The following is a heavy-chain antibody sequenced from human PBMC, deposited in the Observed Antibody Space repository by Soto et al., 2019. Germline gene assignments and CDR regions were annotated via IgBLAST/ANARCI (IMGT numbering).Heavy chain of an antibody. CDR2: IYFTGNT. Sequence: SETLSLTCTASGGSITSSSHFGGLVRQPPGKGLEWIGTIYFTGNTYYTPSLKSRLTMSIDTSKNEFSLRLNSVTAADTAVYYCAGQTFTIAAASYGRSNWFDPWGPGTLVTVSS. CDR3: AGQTFTIAAASYGRSNWFDP. J-gene: IGHJ5*02. V-gene: IGHV4-39*01. D-gene: IGHD6-25*01. CDR1: GGSITSSSHF.